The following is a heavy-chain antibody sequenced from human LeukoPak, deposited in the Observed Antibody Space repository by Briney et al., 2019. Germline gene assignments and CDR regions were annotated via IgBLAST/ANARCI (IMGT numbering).Heavy chain of an antibody. CDR1: GGSFSGYY. CDR3: ARHRCSGGSCYPMNWFDP. D-gene: IGHD2-15*01. J-gene: IGHJ5*02. CDR2: INHSGST. Sequence: SETLSLTCAVDGGSFSGYYWSWIRQPPGKGLEWIGEINHSGSTNYNPSLKSRFTISVDTSKNQFSLKLSSVTAADTAVYYCARHRCSGGSCYPMNWFDPWGQGTLVTVSS. V-gene: IGHV4-34*01.